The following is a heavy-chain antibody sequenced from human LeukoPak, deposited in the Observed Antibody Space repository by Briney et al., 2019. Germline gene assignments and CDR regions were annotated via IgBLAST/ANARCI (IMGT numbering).Heavy chain of an antibody. V-gene: IGHV1-69*04. D-gene: IGHD5-18*01. J-gene: IGHJ4*02. CDR3: ASTDTAMVTPGY. Sequence: ASVKVPCKASGGTFSSYAISWVRQAPGQGLEWMGRIIPILGIANYAQKFQGRVTITADKSTSTAYMELSSLRSEDTAVYYCASTDTAMVTPGYWGQGTLVTVSS. CDR2: IIPILGIA. CDR1: GGTFSSYA.